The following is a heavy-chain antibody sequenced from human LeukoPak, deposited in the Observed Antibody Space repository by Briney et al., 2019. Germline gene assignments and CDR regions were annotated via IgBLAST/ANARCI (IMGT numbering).Heavy chain of an antibody. CDR3: ARDLPDSGSYSLYYYYGMDV. CDR2: IIPIFGTA. J-gene: IGHJ6*02. CDR1: GGTFSSYA. V-gene: IGHV1-69*01. Sequence: GASVKVSCKASGGTFSSYAISWVRQAPGQGLEWMGGIIPIFGTANYAQKFQGRVTITADESTSTAYMELRSLRSDDTAVYYCARDLPDSGSYSLYYYYGMDVWGQGTTVTVSS. D-gene: IGHD1-26*01.